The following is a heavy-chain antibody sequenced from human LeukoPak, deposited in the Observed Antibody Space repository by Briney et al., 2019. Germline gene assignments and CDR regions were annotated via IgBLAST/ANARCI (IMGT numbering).Heavy chain of an antibody. D-gene: IGHD4-11*01. J-gene: IGHJ4*02. Sequence: PSETLSLTCTVSGYSITSAYYWGWIRQPPGKGLEWIGSMYHSGSTYYNPSLKSRVTISVDTSKNQFSVRLSSVTAADTALYYCARAQGVTSWFDYWGQGTLVTVSS. CDR2: MYHSGST. CDR1: GYSITSAYY. CDR3: ARAQGVTSWFDY. V-gene: IGHV4-38-2*02.